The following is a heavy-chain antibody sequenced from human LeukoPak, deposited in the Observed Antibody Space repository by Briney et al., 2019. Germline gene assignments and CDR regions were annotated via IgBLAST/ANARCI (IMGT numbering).Heavy chain of an antibody. CDR1: GFTFNYYD. J-gene: IGHJ2*01. Sequence: GGSLRLSCAVSGFTFNYYDMHWVRQAPGKRLEWVSAIRTTGDTHYPDSVKGRFAMSREDAKNSEHLQMNTLRAGDTAVYYCARGVSYYYDNSGHPGWYFDLWGRGTLVTVSS. V-gene: IGHV3-13*01. D-gene: IGHD3-22*01. CDR3: ARGVSYYYDNSGHPGWYFDL. CDR2: IRTTGDT.